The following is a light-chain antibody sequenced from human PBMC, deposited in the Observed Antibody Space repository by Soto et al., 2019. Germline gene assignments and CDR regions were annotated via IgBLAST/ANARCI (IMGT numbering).Light chain of an antibody. CDR3: QQYGTSPPLT. Sequence: IQMTQSPSSLSASVGDRVTITCRASQGIRDALGWYQQKPGKAPKLLIYDASIRATDIPDRFSGSGSGTDFTLTISRLEPEDFAVYYCQQYGTSPPLTFGGGTKVEIK. J-gene: IGKJ4*01. CDR2: DAS. CDR1: QGIRDA. V-gene: IGKV1-NL1*01.